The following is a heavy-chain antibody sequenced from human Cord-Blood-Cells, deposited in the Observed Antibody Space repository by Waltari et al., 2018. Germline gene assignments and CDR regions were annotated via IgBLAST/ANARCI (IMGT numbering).Heavy chain of an antibody. D-gene: IGHD3-22*01. CDR1: GWSFSGYY. Sequence: QVQLQQWGAGLLKPSETLSLTFAVYGWSFSGYYWSWIRQPPWKGLEWIGEINHSGSTNDNPSLRSRVTIAVDTSKNQFSLKLSSVTAADTAVYYCARGRDSSGYYDYWGQGTLVTVSS. J-gene: IGHJ4*02. V-gene: IGHV4-34*01. CDR2: INHSGST. CDR3: ARGRDSSGYYDY.